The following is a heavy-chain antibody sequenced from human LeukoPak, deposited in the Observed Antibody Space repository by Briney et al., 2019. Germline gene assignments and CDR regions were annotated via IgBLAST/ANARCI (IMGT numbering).Heavy chain of an antibody. CDR2: IWYDGSNK. J-gene: IGHJ4*02. V-gene: IGHV3-33*01. Sequence: GRSLRLSCAASGFTFSSYGMHWVRQAPGKGLEWVAVIWYDGSNKYYADSVKGRFTISRDNSKNTLYLQMNSLRAEDTAVYYCARIRPYDYVWGSYRPNDYWGQGTLVTVSS. CDR3: ARIRPYDYVWGSYRPNDY. D-gene: IGHD3-16*02. CDR1: GFTFSSYG.